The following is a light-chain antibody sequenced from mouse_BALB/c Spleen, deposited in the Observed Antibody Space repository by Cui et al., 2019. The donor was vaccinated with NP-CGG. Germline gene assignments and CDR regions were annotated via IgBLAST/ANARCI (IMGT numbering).Light chain of an antibody. CDR1: TGAVTTSNY. V-gene: IGLV1*01. J-gene: IGLJ1*01. Sequence: QPVVTQEPALTTSPGETVTLTCRSITGAVTTSNYANWVQEKPDHLFTGLIGGTNNRAPGVPARFSGSLIGDKAALTITGAQTEDEAIYFCALWYSNHWVFGGGTKLTVL. CDR3: ALWYSNHWV. CDR2: GTN.